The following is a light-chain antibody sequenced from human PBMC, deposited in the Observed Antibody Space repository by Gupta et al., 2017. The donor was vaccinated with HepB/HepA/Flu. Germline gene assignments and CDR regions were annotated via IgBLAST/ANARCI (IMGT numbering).Light chain of an antibody. J-gene: IGKJ4*01. CDR1: QSVSSSY. CDR3: QQYGSSPLT. V-gene: IGKV3-20*01. Sequence: LSXXXGERATLSCRASQSVSSSYLAWYQQKPGQAPRLLIYGASSRATGIPDRFSGSGSGTDFTLTISRLEPEDFAVYYCQQYGSSPLTFGGGTKVEIK. CDR2: GAS.